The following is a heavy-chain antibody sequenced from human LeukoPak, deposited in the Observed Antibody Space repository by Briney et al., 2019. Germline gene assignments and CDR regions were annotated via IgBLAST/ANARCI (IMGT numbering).Heavy chain of an antibody. Sequence: ASVKVSCKASGYTFTGYYMHWVRQAPGQGLEWMGRINPNSGGTNYAQKFQGRVTMTWDTSISTAYMELSRLRSDDTAVYYCARDHEYYDSSGYYFGYWGQGTLVTVSS. CDR1: GYTFTGYY. D-gene: IGHD3-22*01. CDR3: ARDHEYYDSSGYYFGY. J-gene: IGHJ4*02. CDR2: INPNSGGT. V-gene: IGHV1-2*06.